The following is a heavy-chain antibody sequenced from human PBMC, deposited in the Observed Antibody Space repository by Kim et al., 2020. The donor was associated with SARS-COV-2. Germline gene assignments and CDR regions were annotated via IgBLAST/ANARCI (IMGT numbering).Heavy chain of an antibody. CDR1: GFTFSSYE. V-gene: IGHV3-48*03. J-gene: IGHJ4*02. Sequence: GGSLRLSCAASGFTFSSYEMNWVRQAPGKGLEWVSYISSSGSTIYYADSVKGRFTISRDNAKNSLYLQMNSLRAEDTAVYYCASARGYSYGYGGVFDYWGQGTLSPSPQ. CDR3: ASARGYSYGYGGVFDY. CDR2: ISSSGSTI. D-gene: IGHD5-18*01.